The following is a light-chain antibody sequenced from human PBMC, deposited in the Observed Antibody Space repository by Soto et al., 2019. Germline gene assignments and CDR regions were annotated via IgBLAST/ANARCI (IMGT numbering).Light chain of an antibody. CDR2: KAS. Sequence: DVQMTQSPSTLSASVGDRVTITCRASQSIGSWLAWYQQKAGKAPKLLIYKASTLESGVPSNFSGSGSGTEFTLSISSLQPEDFATYYCQQYNSYPWTFGQGTKVDIK. J-gene: IGKJ1*01. CDR3: QQYNSYPWT. V-gene: IGKV1-5*03. CDR1: QSIGSW.